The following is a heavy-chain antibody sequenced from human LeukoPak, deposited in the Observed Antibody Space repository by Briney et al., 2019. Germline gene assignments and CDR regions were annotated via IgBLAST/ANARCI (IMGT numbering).Heavy chain of an antibody. CDR3: AIGIYDILTGYPFDY. CDR2: ISAYNGNT. V-gene: IGHV1-18*01. CDR1: GYTFTSYG. Sequence: ASVKVSCKASGYTFTSYGISWVRQAPGQGLEWMGWISAYNGNTNYAQKLQGRVTMTTDTSTSTAYMELRSLRSDDTAVYYRAIGIYDILTGYPFDYWGQGTLVTVSS. D-gene: IGHD3-9*01. J-gene: IGHJ4*02.